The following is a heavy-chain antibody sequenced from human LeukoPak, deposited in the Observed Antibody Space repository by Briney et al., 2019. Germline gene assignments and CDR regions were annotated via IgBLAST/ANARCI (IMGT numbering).Heavy chain of an antibody. J-gene: IGHJ4*02. CDR2: IYYSGST. V-gene: IGHV4-61*01. Sequence: PSETLSLTCTVSGASVSSGNYYWSWIRQPPGKGLEWIGYIYYSGSTNYNPSLKSRVTISVDTSNNQFSLKVTSVTAADTAVYYCAKERIAGAQGFFDYWGQGTLVTVSS. CDR1: GASVSSGNYY. D-gene: IGHD1-26*01. CDR3: AKERIAGAQGFFDY.